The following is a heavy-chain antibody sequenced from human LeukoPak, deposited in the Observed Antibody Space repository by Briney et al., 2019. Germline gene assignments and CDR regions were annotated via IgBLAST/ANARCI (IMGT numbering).Heavy chain of an antibody. CDR2: IYYSGST. J-gene: IGHJ5*02. Sequence: SETLSLTCTVSGGSISSYYWSWIRQPPGKGLEWIGSIYYSGSTYYNPSHQSRVTMSVDTSKNQFSLELSSVTAADTAVYYCARVNTQGVPSPWGQGILVTVSS. D-gene: IGHD4-11*01. CDR1: GGSISSYY. V-gene: IGHV4-59*04. CDR3: ARVNTQGVPSP.